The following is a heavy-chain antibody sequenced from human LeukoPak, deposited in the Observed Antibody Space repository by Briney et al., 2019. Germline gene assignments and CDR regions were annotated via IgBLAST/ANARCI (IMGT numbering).Heavy chain of an antibody. V-gene: IGHV4-34*01. D-gene: IGHD6-13*01. Sequence: SETLSLTCAVYGGSFSGYYWSWIRQPPGKGLEWIGEINHRGSTNYNPSLKSRVTISVDTSKNQFSLKLSSATAADTAVYYCAREYSSSSGPFHYWGQGTLVTVSS. CDR3: AREYSSSSGPFHY. CDR2: INHRGST. CDR1: GGSFSGYY. J-gene: IGHJ4*02.